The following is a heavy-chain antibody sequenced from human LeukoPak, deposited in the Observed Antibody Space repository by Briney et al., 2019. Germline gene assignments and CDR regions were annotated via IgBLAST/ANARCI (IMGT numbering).Heavy chain of an antibody. CDR3: ATRSVSAPT. CDR2: IYSNGDT. V-gene: IGHV3-53*01. Sequence: GGSLRLSCVVSGFTVYNNFMHWVRQVPGKGLQWVSLIYSNGDTRYAGSVKGRFTISRDKSTNTLYLQMNGLRAEDTASYYCATRSVSAPTWGQGILVTVSS. D-gene: IGHD6-19*01. J-gene: IGHJ5*02. CDR1: GFTVYNNF.